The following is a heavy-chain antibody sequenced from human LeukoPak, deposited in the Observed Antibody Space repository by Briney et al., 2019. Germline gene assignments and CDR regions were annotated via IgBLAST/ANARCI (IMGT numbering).Heavy chain of an antibody. Sequence: GGSLRLSCAASGFTFSSYAMSWVRQAPGKGLEWVSAISGSGGSTYYADSVKGRFTISRDNSRNTLYLQMNSLRAEDTAVYYCAKEMGAYGDHYYYYYGMDVWGQGTTVTVSS. CDR2: ISGSGGST. D-gene: IGHD4-17*01. V-gene: IGHV3-23*01. CDR3: AKEMGAYGDHYYYYYGMDV. J-gene: IGHJ6*02. CDR1: GFTFSSYA.